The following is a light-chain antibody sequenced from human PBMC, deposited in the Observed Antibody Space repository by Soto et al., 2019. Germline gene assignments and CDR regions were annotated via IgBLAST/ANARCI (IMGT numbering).Light chain of an antibody. J-gene: IGKJ5*01. CDR1: QFVSSN. Sequence: LVMTQSPVTLSVSPGERATLSCRASQFVSSNLAWYQRKPGQATRLLIYGASTRANGIPARFSGSGSGTEFTLTISNLQSEDFAAYFCQQYHNWHPITFGQGTRLEIK. V-gene: IGKV3D-15*01. CDR3: QQYHNWHPIT. CDR2: GAS.